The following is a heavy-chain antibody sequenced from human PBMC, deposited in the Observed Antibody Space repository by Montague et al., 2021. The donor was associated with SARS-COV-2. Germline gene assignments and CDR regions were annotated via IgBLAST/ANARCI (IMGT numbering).Heavy chain of an antibody. CDR1: GGSFSGHY. CDR3: ARGSVFRYYDFLTGSRAYFDD. J-gene: IGHJ4*02. V-gene: IGHV4-34*01. D-gene: IGHD3-9*01. Sequence: SETLSLTCAVYGGSFSGHYCSWIRQPPGKGLEWIGEINHSGSTKXXSSPKSRVTISADTSKKQFSLKMSSMTAADTAVYYCARGSVFRYYDFLTGSRAYFDDWGQGTMVTVSS. CDR2: INHSGST.